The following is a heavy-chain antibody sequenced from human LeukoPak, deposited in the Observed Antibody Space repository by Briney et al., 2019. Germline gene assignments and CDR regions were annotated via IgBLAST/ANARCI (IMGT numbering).Heavy chain of an antibody. J-gene: IGHJ3*02. CDR3: ARDGCTNGVCYGRDAFDI. CDR1: GYTFTGYY. D-gene: IGHD2-8*01. CDR2: LNSNSGGT. V-gene: IGHV1-2*02. Sequence: VAAVKVSCKVSGYTFTGYYMHWVRQAPGRGLEWMGWLNSNSGGTNYAQNFQGRVTTTRDTSISTAYMELSRLRSDDTAVYYCARDGCTNGVCYGRDAFDIWGQGTMVTVSS.